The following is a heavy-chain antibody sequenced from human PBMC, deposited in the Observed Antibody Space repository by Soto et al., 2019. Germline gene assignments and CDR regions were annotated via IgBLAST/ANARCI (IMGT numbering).Heavy chain of an antibody. D-gene: IGHD3-22*01. V-gene: IGHV3-23*01. J-gene: IGHJ4*02. Sequence: PGGSLRLSCAASGFTFSSYAMNWVRQAPGKGLEWVSAISGSAATTHFADSVKGRFTISRDNSKNTLYPQMNSLRAEDTAVYYCARDRSYYDSSGSYSPPYWGQGTLVTVSS. CDR3: ARDRSYYDSSGSYSPPY. CDR1: GFTFSSYA. CDR2: ISGSAATT.